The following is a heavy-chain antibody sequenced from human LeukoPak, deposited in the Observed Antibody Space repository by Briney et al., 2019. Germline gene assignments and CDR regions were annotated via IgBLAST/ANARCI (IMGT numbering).Heavy chain of an antibody. Sequence: ASVKVPCKASGYTFTSYGISWVRQAPGQGLEWMGWISAYNGNTNYAQKLQGRVTMTTDTSTSTAYMELRSLRSDDTAVYYCARGYGGNSPVGSDYWGQGTLVTVSS. CDR3: ARGYGGNSPVGSDY. J-gene: IGHJ4*02. CDR1: GYTFTSYG. D-gene: IGHD4-23*01. CDR2: ISAYNGNT. V-gene: IGHV1-18*01.